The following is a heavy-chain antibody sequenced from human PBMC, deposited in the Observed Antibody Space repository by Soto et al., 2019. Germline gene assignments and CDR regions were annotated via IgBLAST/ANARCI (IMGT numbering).Heavy chain of an antibody. V-gene: IGHV3-48*03. CDR3: AREGEVVVPAAIPFYYYGMDG. Sequence: GGSLRLSWAASGFTFSSYEMNWVRQAPGKGLEWVSYISSSGSTIYYAYSVKCRFTTSRANAKNSLYLQMNSLRAEDTAVYYFAREGEVVVPAAIPFYYYGMDGWGQGTTVTVSS. D-gene: IGHD2-2*02. J-gene: IGHJ6*02. CDR2: ISSSGSTI. CDR1: GFTFSSYE.